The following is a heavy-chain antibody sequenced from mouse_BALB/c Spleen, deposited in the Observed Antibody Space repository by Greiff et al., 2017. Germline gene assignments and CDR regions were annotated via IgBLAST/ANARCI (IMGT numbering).Heavy chain of an antibody. CDR3: ARGWDGVFDY. CDR2: ISYDGSN. V-gene: IGHV3-6*02. J-gene: IGHJ2*01. Sequence: EVQLQESGPGLVKPSQSLSHTCSVTGYSITSGYYWNWIRQFPGNKLEWMGYISYDGSNNYNPSLKNRISITRDTSKNQFFLKLNSVTTEDTATYYCARGWDGVFDYWGQGTTLTVSS. D-gene: IGHD4-1*01. CDR1: GYSITSGYY.